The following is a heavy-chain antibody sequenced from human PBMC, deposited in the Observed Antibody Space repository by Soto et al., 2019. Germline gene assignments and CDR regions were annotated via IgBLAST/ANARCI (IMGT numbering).Heavy chain of an antibody. Sequence: EVQLVESGGGLVQPGGSLRLSCEASGLTFSNYWMHWVRQAPGKGLVWVSRIHRDGTSTSYADSVKGRFTISRDNAKNTLYLQMNSLRAEDTAVYYCARDGAYCGGDCYSLGYVDLWGRGTLVTVSS. D-gene: IGHD2-21*02. J-gene: IGHJ2*01. CDR2: IHRDGTST. V-gene: IGHV3-74*01. CDR1: GLTFSNYW. CDR3: ARDGAYCGGDCYSLGYVDL.